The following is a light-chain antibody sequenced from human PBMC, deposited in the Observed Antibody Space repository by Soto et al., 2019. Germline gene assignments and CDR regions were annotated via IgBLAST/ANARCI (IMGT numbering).Light chain of an antibody. CDR1: SSDVGGYNY. V-gene: IGLV2-14*01. Sequence: QSALTQPASVSGSPGQSITISCTGTSSDVGGYNYVSWDQQHPGKAPKLMIYGVSNRPSGVSNRFSGYKSGNSASLTISGLQADDEADYYCSSYTSSSTRVFGGGPQLTVL. CDR2: GVS. CDR3: SSYTSSSTRV. J-gene: IGLJ3*02.